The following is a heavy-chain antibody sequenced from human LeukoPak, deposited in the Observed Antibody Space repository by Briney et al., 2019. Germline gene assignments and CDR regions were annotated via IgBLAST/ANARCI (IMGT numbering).Heavy chain of an antibody. CDR1: GYTFTSYY. CDR2: INPSGGST. J-gene: IGHJ6*02. CDR3: ARDIVVVVAATQWGMDV. V-gene: IGHV1-46*01. Sequence: ASVKVSCKASGYTFTSYYMHWVRQAPGQGLEWMGIINPSGGSTSYAQKFQGRVTMTRDTSTSTVYMELSSLRSEDTAVYYCARDIVVVVAATQWGMDVWGQGTTVTVSS. D-gene: IGHD2-15*01.